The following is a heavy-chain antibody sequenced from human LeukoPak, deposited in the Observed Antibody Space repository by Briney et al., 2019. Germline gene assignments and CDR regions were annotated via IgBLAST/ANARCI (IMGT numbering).Heavy chain of an antibody. Sequence: SETLSLTCTVSGDSISSGDYYWSWIRQPAGKGLEWIGRISSSGSTNYNPYLKSRVTISVDTSKNQFSLKLSSVTAADTAVYFCARGPYSYDSSGAFDIWGQGTMVTVSS. CDR1: GDSISSGDYY. J-gene: IGHJ3*02. V-gene: IGHV4-61*02. D-gene: IGHD3-22*01. CDR3: ARGPYSYDSSGAFDI. CDR2: ISSSGST.